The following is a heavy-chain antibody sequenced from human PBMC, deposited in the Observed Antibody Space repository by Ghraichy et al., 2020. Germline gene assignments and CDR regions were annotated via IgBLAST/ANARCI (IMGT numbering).Heavy chain of an antibody. CDR1: GAPFCSPA. V-gene: IGHV1-69*13. CDR2: IIPIFGTA. CDR3: ARDRSLEWPRFP. D-gene: IGHD3-3*01. Sequence: SVKVSCKVSGAPFCSPATSWERVSRLLVVEWMGGIIPIFGTANYAQKFQGRVTITADESTSTAYMELSSLRSEDTAVYYCARDRSLEWPRFPWGQGSLVTVPS. J-gene: IGHJ5*02.